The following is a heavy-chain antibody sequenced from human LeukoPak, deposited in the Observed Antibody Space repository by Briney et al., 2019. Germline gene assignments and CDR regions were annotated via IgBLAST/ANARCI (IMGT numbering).Heavy chain of an antibody. Sequence: ASVTVSCKVSGYTLPELSIHWVRQAPGRGLEWMGGFDPENGETVSARRLQGRLTMTEDTSSDTAYMELSSLTSEDTAVYYCAASGGYDYWGRGTLITVSS. CDR2: FDPENGET. CDR1: GYTLPELS. D-gene: IGHD3-16*01. CDR3: AASGGYDY. V-gene: IGHV1-24*01. J-gene: IGHJ4*02.